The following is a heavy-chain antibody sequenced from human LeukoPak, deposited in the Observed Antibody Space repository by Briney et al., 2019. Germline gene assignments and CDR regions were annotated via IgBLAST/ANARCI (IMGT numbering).Heavy chain of an antibody. J-gene: IGHJ6*03. Sequence: ASVKVSCKASGYTFTSYGISWVRQAPGQGLEWMGWISAYNGNTNYAQKLQGRVTMTTDTSTSTAYMELRSLRSDDTAVYYCARVGLIAVAGRPVVGKYMDVWGKGTTVTVSS. D-gene: IGHD6-19*01. CDR1: GYTFTSYG. CDR3: ARVGLIAVAGRPVVGKYMDV. V-gene: IGHV1-18*01. CDR2: ISAYNGNT.